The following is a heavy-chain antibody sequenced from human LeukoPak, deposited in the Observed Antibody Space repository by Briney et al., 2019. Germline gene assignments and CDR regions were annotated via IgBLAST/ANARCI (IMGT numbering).Heavy chain of an antibody. CDR1: GYTFTGYY. V-gene: IGHV1-2*02. CDR2: INPNSGGT. CDR3: ARTFVEPNYDFWSGHYFDY. J-gene: IGHJ4*02. Sequence: GASVKVSCKASGYTFTGYYMHWVRQAPGQGLEWMGWINPNSGGTNYAQKFQGRVTMTRDTSISTAYMELSRLRSDDTAVYYCARTFVEPNYDFWSGHYFDYWGQGTLVTVSS. D-gene: IGHD3-3*01.